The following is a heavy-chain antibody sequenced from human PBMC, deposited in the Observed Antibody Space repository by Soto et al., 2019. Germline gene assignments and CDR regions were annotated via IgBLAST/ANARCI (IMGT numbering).Heavy chain of an antibody. V-gene: IGHV3-21*01. CDR2: ISSSSSYI. CDR3: ARRQVGRLGELSSYYYYYGMDV. Sequence: GGSLRLSCAASGFTFSSYSMNWVRQAPGKGLEWVSSISSSSSYIYYADSVKGRFTISRDNAKNSLYLQMNSLRAEDTAVYYCARRQVGRLGELSSYYYYYGMDVWGQGTTVTVSS. CDR1: GFTFSSYS. D-gene: IGHD3-16*02. J-gene: IGHJ6*02.